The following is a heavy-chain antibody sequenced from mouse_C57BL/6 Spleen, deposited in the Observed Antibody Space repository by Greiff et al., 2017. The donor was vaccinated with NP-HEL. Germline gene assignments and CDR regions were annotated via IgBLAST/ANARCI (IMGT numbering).Heavy chain of an antibody. CDR2: ISNGGGST. Sequence: EVMLVESGGGLVQPGGSLKLSCAASGFTFSDYYMYWVRQTPEKRLEWVAYISNGGGSTYYPDTVKGRFTISRDNAKNTLYLQMSRLKSEDTAMYYCARHSFAGYYYAMDYWGQGTSVTVSS. V-gene: IGHV5-12*01. CDR1: GFTFSDYY. D-gene: IGHD2-2*01. J-gene: IGHJ4*01. CDR3: ARHSFAGYYYAMDY.